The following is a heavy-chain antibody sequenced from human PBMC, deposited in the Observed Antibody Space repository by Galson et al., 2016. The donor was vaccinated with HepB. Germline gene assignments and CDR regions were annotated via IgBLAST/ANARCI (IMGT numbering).Heavy chain of an antibody. V-gene: IGHV3-74*01. CDR1: GFTFTSYP. Sequence: SLRLSCAASGFTFTSYPMHWVRQAPGKGLVWVSHIANDGTNAHYADSVKGRFSISRDSAKSTVYLQMNSVRVEDTAVYYCTSGGESRWGQGTLVTVSS. J-gene: IGHJ4*02. CDR3: TSGGESR. D-gene: IGHD3-10*01. CDR2: IANDGTNA.